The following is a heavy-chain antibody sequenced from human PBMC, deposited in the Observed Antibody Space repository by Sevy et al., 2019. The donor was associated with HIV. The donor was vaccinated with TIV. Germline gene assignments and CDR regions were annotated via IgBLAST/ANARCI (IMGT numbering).Heavy chain of an antibody. CDR3: VKERVGYISSWYYFDY. J-gene: IGHJ4*02. D-gene: IGHD6-13*01. CDR2: INNSGGST. CDR1: GFTVNTYA. V-gene: IGHV3-23*01. Sequence: GGSLRLSCAVSGFTVNTYAMSWVRQPPGKGLEWVAVINNSGGSTDYADSVRGRFSISRDNPNVYLEMNSLRVEDTAVYYCVKERVGYISSWYYFDYWGQGTLVTVSS.